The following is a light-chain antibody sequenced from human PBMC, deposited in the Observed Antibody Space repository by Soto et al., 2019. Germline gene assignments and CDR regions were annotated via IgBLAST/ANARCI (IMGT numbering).Light chain of an antibody. CDR1: SSDVGAYDY. CDR3: SSYTSSSSVI. V-gene: IGLV2-14*01. J-gene: IGLJ2*01. CDR2: DVK. Sequence: QSVLTQPASVSGSPGQSIAISCTGTSSDVGAYDYVFWYQQHPGKAPKLMIYDVKYRPSGVSNRFSGSKSGNTASLTISGLQAEDEADYYCSSYTSSSSVIFGGGTKVTVL.